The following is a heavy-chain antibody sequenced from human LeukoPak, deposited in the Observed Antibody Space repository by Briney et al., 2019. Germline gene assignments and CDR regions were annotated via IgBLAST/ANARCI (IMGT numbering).Heavy chain of an antibody. D-gene: IGHD5-24*01. CDR2: IYYSGST. CDR1: GGSISSSSYY. J-gene: IGHJ4*02. CDR3: ARHNNGYNYDY. Sequence: SETLSLTCTVSGGSISSSSYYWGWIRQPPGKGLEWIGSIYYSGSTYYSPSLKSRVTISVDTSKNQFSLKLSSVTAADTAMYYCARHNNGYNYDYWGQGTLVTVSS. V-gene: IGHV4-39*01.